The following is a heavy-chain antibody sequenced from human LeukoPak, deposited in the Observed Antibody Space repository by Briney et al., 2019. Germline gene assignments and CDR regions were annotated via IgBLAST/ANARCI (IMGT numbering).Heavy chain of an antibody. CDR1: GYTFTSYG. D-gene: IGHD1-26*01. J-gene: IGHJ6*03. Sequence: ASVKVSCKASGYTFTSYGISWVRQAPGQGLEWMGWISAYNGNTNYAQKLQGRVTMTTDTSTSTAYMELRSLRSDDTAVYYCARDRPIQLQGLVRAMDVWGKGTTVTVSS. CDR2: ISAYNGNT. V-gene: IGHV1-18*01. CDR3: ARDRPIQLQGLVRAMDV.